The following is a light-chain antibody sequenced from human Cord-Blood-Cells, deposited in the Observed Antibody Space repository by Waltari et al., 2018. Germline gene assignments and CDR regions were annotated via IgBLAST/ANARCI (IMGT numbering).Light chain of an antibody. CDR3: QQRSNWYT. V-gene: IGKV3-11*01. CDR1: RSVSSY. CDR2: DAS. Sequence: EIVLTQSPATLSLSPGERATLSCRASRSVSSYLAWYQQNPGQAPRLLIYDASNRATGIPARFSGGGSGTDFTLTITRLEPEDFAVYYGQQRSNWYTFGQGTKLEIK. J-gene: IGKJ2*01.